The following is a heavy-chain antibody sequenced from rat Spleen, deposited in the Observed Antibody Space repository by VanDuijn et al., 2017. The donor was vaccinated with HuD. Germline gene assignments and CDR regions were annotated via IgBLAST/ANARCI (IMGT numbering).Heavy chain of an antibody. J-gene: IGHJ2*01. CDR3: ARLSYYYDGYFDY. D-gene: IGHD1-12*03. V-gene: IGHV5-17*01. Sequence: EVQLVESGGGLVQPGRSLKISCTASGFTFSDYGMAWVRQAPGKGLEWVATITYDGSSTYYRDSVKGRFTLSRDDAKRTLFLQMDSLRSEDTATYYCARLSYYYDGYFDYWGQGVMVTVSS. CDR2: ITYDGSST. CDR1: GFTFSDYG.